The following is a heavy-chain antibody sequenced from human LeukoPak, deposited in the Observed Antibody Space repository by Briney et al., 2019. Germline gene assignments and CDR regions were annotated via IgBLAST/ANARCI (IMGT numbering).Heavy chain of an antibody. J-gene: IGHJ4*02. CDR3: ARGVYGTVKGGLDY. D-gene: IGHD3-10*01. CDR1: GDSISSGGYY. CDR2: IYHSGSA. V-gene: IGHV4-31*03. Sequence: PSRTLSLTCTVPGDSISSGGYYWSWTREHPGKGLVWIGYIYHSGSAYYNPSLESRVTISVDTSKNQFSLKLSSVAAADTAVYYCARGVYGTVKGGLDYWGQGTLVTVSS.